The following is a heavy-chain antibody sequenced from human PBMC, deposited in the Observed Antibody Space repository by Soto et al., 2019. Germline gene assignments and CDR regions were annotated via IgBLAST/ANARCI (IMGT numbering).Heavy chain of an antibody. CDR2: INSDVSST. V-gene: IGHV3-74*01. J-gene: IGHJ4*02. D-gene: IGHD2-15*01. Sequence: GGSLRLSCAASGFTFSSYWMHWVRQAPGKGLVWVSRINSDVSSTSYADSVKGRFTISRDNAKNTLYLQMNSLRAEDTAAYYCARSTPRKLLLDYWGQGTMVTVSS. CDR3: ARSTPRKLLLDY. CDR1: GFTFSSYW.